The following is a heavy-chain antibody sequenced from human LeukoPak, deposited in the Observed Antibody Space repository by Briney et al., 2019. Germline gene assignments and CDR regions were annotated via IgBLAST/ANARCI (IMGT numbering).Heavy chain of an antibody. J-gene: IGHJ6*03. CDR2: SGSGGST. CDR3: AKDGGEYYDILTGYYPRLYYMDV. CDR1: GFTFSTYG. V-gene: IGHV3-23*01. D-gene: IGHD3-9*01. Sequence: GGSLRFSCVASGFTFSTYGMSWVRQAPGKGLEWVSASGSGGSTYYADSVKGRFTISRDNSKNTLYLQMNSLRAEDTAVYYCAKDGGEYYDILTGYYPRLYYMDVWGKGTTVTISS.